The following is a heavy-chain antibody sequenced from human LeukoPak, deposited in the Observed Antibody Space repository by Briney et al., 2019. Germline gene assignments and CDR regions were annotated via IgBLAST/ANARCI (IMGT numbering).Heavy chain of an antibody. CDR3: TSGYSGYDYYYYMDV. V-gene: IGHV3-49*04. Sequence: GGSLRLSCAASGFTFSSYSMNWVRQAPGKGLEWVGFIRSKAYGGTTEYAASVKGRFTISRDDSKSIAYLQMNSLKTEDTAVYYCTSGYSGYDYYYYMDVWGKGTTVTISS. D-gene: IGHD5-12*01. CDR1: GFTFSSYS. CDR2: IRSKAYGGTT. J-gene: IGHJ6*03.